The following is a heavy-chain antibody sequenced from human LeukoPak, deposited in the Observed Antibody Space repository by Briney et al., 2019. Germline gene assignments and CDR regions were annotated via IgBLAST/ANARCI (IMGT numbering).Heavy chain of an antibody. CDR2: ISGSGGST. CDR3: AKHISPGGALIPPYYYGMDV. D-gene: IGHD2-21*01. CDR1: GFTFSSYA. J-gene: IGHJ6*02. V-gene: IGHV3-23*01. Sequence: TGGSLRLSCAASGFTFSSYAMSWVRQAPGKGREWVSAISGSGGSTYYADSVKGRFTISRDNSKNTLYLQMNSLRAEDTAVYYCAKHISPGGALIPPYYYGMDVWGQGTTVTVSS.